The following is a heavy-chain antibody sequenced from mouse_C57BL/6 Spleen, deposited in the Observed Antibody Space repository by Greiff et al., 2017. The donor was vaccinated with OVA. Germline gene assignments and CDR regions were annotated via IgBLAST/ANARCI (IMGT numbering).Heavy chain of an antibody. CDR3: VKAVLYDYAYFDY. CDR2: NRNKAKGYTT. CDR1: GFTFTDYY. D-gene: IGHD2-4*01. V-gene: IGHV7-4*01. Sequence: EVKLMESGGGLVQPGASLRLSCAASGFTFTDYYMSWVRQPPGKAPEWLALNRNKAKGYTTEYTASVKGRFTISRDNSQNILYLQMNTLRAEDSATYYCVKAVLYDYAYFDYWGQGTTLTVSS. J-gene: IGHJ2*01.